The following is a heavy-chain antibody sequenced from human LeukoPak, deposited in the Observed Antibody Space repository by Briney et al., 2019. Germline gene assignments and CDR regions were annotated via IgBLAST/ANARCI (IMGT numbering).Heavy chain of an antibody. CDR3: AREYCGSTSCYLWYFDL. CDR1: GGPFSGYY. Sequence: SGTLCLTCAVHGGPFSGYYWSWIRQPPGKGLEWIGEINHIGGTNYNPSLTCRVTISVDTSKNQFSLKLSSVTAADTAVYYCAREYCGSTSCYLWYFDLWGHGTLVTVSS. J-gene: IGHJ2*01. D-gene: IGHD2-2*01. V-gene: IGHV4-34*01. CDR2: INHIGGT.